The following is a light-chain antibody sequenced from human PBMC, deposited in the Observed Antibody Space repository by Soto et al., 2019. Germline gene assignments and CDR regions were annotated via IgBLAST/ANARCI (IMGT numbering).Light chain of an antibody. CDR1: QDIAVY. Sequence: IQLTQSPSSLCACVGDRVTITCGASQDIAVYLAWYQQKPGEAPKLLIYAASTLYGGVPSRFSGSGSGTAFALTITSLQAEDFATYYCQQLRMYPSTFGGGTKVDIK. CDR3: QQLRMYPST. CDR2: AAS. V-gene: IGKV1-9*01. J-gene: IGKJ4*01.